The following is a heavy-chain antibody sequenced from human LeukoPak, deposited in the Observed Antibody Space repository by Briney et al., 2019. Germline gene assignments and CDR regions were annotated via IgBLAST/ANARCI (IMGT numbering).Heavy chain of an antibody. CDR3: ARSPHILTGENFDY. J-gene: IGHJ4*02. CDR2: INSNSGGA. Sequence: ASVKVSCKASGYTFTGYYMHWVRQAPGQGLEWMGWINSNSGGANYAQKFQGRVTMTRDTSISTAYMELSRLRSDDTAVYYCARSPHILTGENFDYWGQGTLVTVSS. CDR1: GYTFTGYY. V-gene: IGHV1-2*02. D-gene: IGHD3-9*01.